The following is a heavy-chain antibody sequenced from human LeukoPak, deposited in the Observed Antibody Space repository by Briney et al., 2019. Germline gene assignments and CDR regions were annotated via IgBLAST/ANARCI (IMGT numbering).Heavy chain of an antibody. CDR1: GYTFTRYY. CDR3: ARGASRVYYYDSSGYSPLDY. J-gene: IGHJ4*02. D-gene: IGHD3-22*01. V-gene: IGHV1-2*02. Sequence: ASVKVSCKASGYTFTRYYMHWVRQAPGQGREWMGGINPKSGSTKYAQKFQGRATMPRDTSISTAYMELSRLRSDDTAVYYCARGASRVYYYDSSGYSPLDYWGQGTLVTVSS. CDR2: INPKSGST.